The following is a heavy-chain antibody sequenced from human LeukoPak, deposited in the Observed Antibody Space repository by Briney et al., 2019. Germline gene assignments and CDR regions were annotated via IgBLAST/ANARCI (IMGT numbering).Heavy chain of an antibody. J-gene: IGHJ6*03. CDR2: INHSGST. V-gene: IGHV4-34*01. Sequence: SETLSLTCAVYIGSFSGYYWSWIRQTPGKGLEWIGEINHSGSTYYNPSLESRVTMSVDTSKNQFSLKLSSVTAADTAVYYCARVGAYGSSFFMDVWGKGTTVTVSS. D-gene: IGHD6-6*01. CDR1: IGSFSGYY. CDR3: ARVGAYGSSFFMDV.